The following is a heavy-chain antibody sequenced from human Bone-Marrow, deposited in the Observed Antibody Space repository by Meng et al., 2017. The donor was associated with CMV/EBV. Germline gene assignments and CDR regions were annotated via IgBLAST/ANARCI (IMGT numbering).Heavy chain of an antibody. Sequence: ASVKVSCKASGYTFTSYCMHWVRQAPGQGLEWMGIINPSGGSTSYAQKFQGRVTMTRDTSTSTVYMELSSLRSEDTAVYYCARGGGYCSSTSCYRSAAYYYYGMDVWGQGTTVTVSS. V-gene: IGHV1-46*01. J-gene: IGHJ6*02. CDR3: ARGGGYCSSTSCYRSAAYYYYGMDV. CDR2: INPSGGST. CDR1: GYTFTSYC. D-gene: IGHD2-2*02.